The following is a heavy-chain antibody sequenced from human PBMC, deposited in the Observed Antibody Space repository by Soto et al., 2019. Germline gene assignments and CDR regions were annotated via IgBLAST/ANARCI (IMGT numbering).Heavy chain of an antibody. D-gene: IGHD1-7*01. Sequence: QLQLQESGPGLLKPSETLSLTCTVSGGSISSSSYYWGWIRQPPGKGLEWIGSIYYSGRTYYNPSLKSGVTIAVDTSKNQFSLKRSSVTAADTAVYYCARRSATTFGRSWFDPWGQGTLVTVSS. V-gene: IGHV4-39*01. CDR1: GGSISSSSYY. CDR3: ARRSATTFGRSWFDP. J-gene: IGHJ5*02. CDR2: IYYSGRT.